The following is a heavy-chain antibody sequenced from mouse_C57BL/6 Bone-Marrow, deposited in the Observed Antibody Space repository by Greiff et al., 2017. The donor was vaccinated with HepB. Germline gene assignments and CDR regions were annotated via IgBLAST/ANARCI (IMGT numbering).Heavy chain of an antibody. D-gene: IGHD1-1*01. Sequence: VKLLESGPGLVKPSQSLFLTCSITGFPITSDYYWIWIRQSPGKPLEWMGYITHSGETFYNPSLQSPISITRETSKNQFFLQLNSVTTEDTAMYYCAGDSYGSGGFAYWGQGTLVTVSA. V-gene: IGHV12-3*01. CDR3: AGDSYGSGGFAY. J-gene: IGHJ3*01. CDR2: ITHSGET. CDR1: GFPITSDYY.